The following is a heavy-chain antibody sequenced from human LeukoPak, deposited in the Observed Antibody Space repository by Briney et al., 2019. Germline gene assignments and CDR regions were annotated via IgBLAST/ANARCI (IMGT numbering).Heavy chain of an antibody. CDR1: GFTFSSYA. Sequence: TGGSLRLSCAASGFTFSSYAMHWVRQAPGKGLEWVAVISYDGSNKYYADSVKGRFTISRDNSKNTLYLQMNSLRAEDTAVYYCAKDFRGSSGYYYYYYYMDVWGKGTTVTISS. V-gene: IGHV3-30*04. J-gene: IGHJ6*03. CDR2: ISYDGSNK. D-gene: IGHD3-22*01. CDR3: AKDFRGSSGYYYYYYYMDV.